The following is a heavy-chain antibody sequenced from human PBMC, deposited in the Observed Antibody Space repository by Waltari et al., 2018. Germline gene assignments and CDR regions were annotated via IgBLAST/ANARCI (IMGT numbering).Heavy chain of an antibody. J-gene: IGHJ5*02. Sequence: QVQLVESGGGVVQPGRSLRLSCAASGFTFSSYAMPWLRQAQGKGLGWVAVISYDGSNKYYADSVKGRFTISRDNSKNTLYLQMNSLRAEDTAVYYCARDEGPSTSSYNWFDPWGQGTLVTVSS. CDR3: ARDEGPSTSSYNWFDP. D-gene: IGHD2-2*01. CDR2: ISYDGSNK. V-gene: IGHV3-30-3*01. CDR1: GFTFSSYA.